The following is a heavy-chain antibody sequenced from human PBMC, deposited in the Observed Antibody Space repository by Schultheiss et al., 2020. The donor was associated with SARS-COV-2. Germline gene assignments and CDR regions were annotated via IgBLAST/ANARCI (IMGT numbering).Heavy chain of an antibody. J-gene: IGHJ3*02. CDR1: GGSISSGGYY. CDR2: IYYSWST. CDR3: ARQGILGGYYGSGKETFNI. Sequence: SETLSLTCTVSGGSISSGGYYWIWIRQPPGKGLEWFGYIYYSWSTYYNPSLKSRDTISVDRSKNQFSLKLSSMTAADTAVYYCARQGILGGYYGSGKETFNIWGQGTMVTVSS. V-gene: IGHV4-61*08. D-gene: IGHD3-10*01.